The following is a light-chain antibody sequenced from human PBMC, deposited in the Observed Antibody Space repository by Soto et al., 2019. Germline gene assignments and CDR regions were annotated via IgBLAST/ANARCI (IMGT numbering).Light chain of an antibody. J-gene: IGKJ5*01. CDR3: QQYGSSPGIT. CDR2: GAS. Sequence: EIVLTQSPGTLSLSPGERATLSCRASQSVSNNYLAWYQQKPGQAPRLLIYGASSRATGIPDRFGGSGSGTDFTLTISRLEPEDFAVYYCQQYGSSPGITFGQGTRLEIK. V-gene: IGKV3-20*01. CDR1: QSVSNNY.